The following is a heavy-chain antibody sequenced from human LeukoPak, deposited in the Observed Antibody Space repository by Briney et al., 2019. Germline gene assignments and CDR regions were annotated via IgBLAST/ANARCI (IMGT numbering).Heavy chain of an antibody. V-gene: IGHV1-69*04. CDR1: GGTFSSYA. CDR2: IIPILGIA. J-gene: IGHJ4*02. D-gene: IGHD3-22*01. Sequence: SVKVSCKASGGTFSSYAISRVRQAPGQGLEWMGRIIPILGIANYAQKFQGRVTITADKSTSTAYMELSSLRSEDTAVYYCARDGPITYYYDSSGYYPFDYWGQGTLVTVSS. CDR3: ARDGPITYYYDSSGYYPFDY.